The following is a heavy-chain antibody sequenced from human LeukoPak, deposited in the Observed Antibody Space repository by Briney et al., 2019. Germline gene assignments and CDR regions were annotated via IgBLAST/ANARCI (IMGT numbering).Heavy chain of an antibody. Sequence: GGSLRLSCAASGFTFSSYAMHWVRQAPGKGLEWVAVISYDGSNKYYADSVKGRFTISRDNSKNTLYLQMNSLRAEDTAVYYCARTYYYGSGSYRDWGQGTLVTVSS. CDR1: GFTFSSYA. D-gene: IGHD3-10*01. J-gene: IGHJ4*02. CDR3: ARTYYYGSGSYRD. V-gene: IGHV3-30-3*01. CDR2: ISYDGSNK.